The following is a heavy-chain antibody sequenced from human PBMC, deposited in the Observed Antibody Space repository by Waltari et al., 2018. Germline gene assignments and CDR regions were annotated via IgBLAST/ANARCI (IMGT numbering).Heavy chain of an antibody. CDR1: GGSISSNY. CDR3: ATNSMNSVIRFDV. D-gene: IGHD4-4*01. CDR2: ISDSDKTT. Sequence: QLQLQESGPGLVKPSETLSLSCAVSGGSISSNYWSWIRQSPGKGLEWIGRISDSDKTTDYNPSLKSRVTISTDTSKNQFSLKVNSVTAADSALYYCATNSMNSVIRFDVWGPGVLVSVS. J-gene: IGHJ5*02. V-gene: IGHV4-59*08.